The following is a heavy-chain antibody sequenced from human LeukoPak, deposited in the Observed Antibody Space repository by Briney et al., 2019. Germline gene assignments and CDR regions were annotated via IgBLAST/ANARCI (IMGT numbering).Heavy chain of an antibody. CDR1: GFTFSSYS. J-gene: IGHJ4*02. D-gene: IGHD2-15*01. V-gene: IGHV3-21*01. Sequence: TGGSLRLSCAASGFTFSSYSMNWVRQAPGKGLEWVSSISSSSSYIYYADSVKGRFTISRDNAKNSLYLQMNSLRAEDTAVYYCAMGTRYCSGGSCRFDYWGQGTLVTVSS. CDR3: AMGTRYCSGGSCRFDY. CDR2: ISSSSSYI.